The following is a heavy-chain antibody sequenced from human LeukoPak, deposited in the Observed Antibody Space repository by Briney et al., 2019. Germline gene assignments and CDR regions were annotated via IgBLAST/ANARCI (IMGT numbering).Heavy chain of an antibody. CDR3: AKDGVILAPGVYWYMDV. CDR2: IRNDGAKT. D-gene: IGHD3-16*02. Sequence: GGSLTLSCAASGFSFSIHGMGWVRQAPGKGLEWVAFIRNDGAKTYYADSAKGRFTISRDNSRNTLYLQMNSLTAEDTAVFYCAKDGVILAPGVYWYMDVWGRGTTVTVSS. J-gene: IGHJ6*03. CDR1: GFSFSIHG. V-gene: IGHV3-30*02.